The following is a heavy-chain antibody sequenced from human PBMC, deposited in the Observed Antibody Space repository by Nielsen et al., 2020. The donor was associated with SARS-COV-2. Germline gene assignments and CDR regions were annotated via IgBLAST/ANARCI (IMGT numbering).Heavy chain of an antibody. Sequence: GESLKISCAASGFTFSSYWMHWVRQTPGKGLVWVSRTNSGGSDTTYADSVTGRFTISRDNAKNSLYLQMNSLRAEDTAVYYCARDQDGGAATSNFYFDLWGRGTLVIVSS. J-gene: IGHJ2*01. CDR3: ARDQDGGAATSNFYFDL. CDR2: TNSGGSDT. V-gene: IGHV3-74*01. D-gene: IGHD6-25*01. CDR1: GFTFSSYW.